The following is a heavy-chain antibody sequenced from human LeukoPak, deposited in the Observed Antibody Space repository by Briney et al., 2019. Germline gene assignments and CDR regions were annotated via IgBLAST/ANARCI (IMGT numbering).Heavy chain of an antibody. V-gene: IGHV4-34*01. CDR2: INHSGST. J-gene: IGHJ4*02. CDR3: ALFYSSGWYSSGY. Sequence: SETPSLTCAVYGGSFSGYYWSWIRQPPGKGLEWIGEINHSGSTNYNPSLKSRVTISVDTSKNQFSLKLSSVTAADTAVYYCALFYSSGWYSSGYWGQGTLVTVSS. CDR1: GGSFSGYY. D-gene: IGHD6-19*01.